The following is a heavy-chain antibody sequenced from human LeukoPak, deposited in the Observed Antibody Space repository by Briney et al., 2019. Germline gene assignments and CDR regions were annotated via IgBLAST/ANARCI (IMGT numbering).Heavy chain of an antibody. J-gene: IGHJ4*02. CDR2: INPNSGCT. V-gene: IGHV1-2*02. Sequence: ASVKVSCKASGYTFTGYLMHWVRQAPGQGREGMGWINPNSGCTNYAQKFQGRVTMTRDRSRRTAYVSLSRLRSDDTAVYYCARGYYDSSGWDLDCFDHWGQGTLVTVSS. CDR1: GYTFTGYL. CDR3: ARGYYDSSGWDLDCFDH. D-gene: IGHD3-22*01.